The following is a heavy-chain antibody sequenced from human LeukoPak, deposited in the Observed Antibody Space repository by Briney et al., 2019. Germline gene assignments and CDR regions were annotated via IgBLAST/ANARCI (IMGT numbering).Heavy chain of an antibody. Sequence: GGSLRLSCAASGFIFSSYVMSWVRQAPGKGLEWVSAISGSGSTTFYADSVKGRFTISRDNSENTLYLQMNSLTAEDTAGYYCAKRGGVFVHDAFDIWGQGTMVTVSS. D-gene: IGHD3-16*02. CDR3: AKRGGVFVHDAFDI. J-gene: IGHJ3*02. CDR1: GFIFSSYV. CDR2: ISGSGSTT. V-gene: IGHV3-23*01.